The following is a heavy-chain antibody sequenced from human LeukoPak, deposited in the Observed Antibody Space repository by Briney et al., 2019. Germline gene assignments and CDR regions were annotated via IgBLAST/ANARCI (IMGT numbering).Heavy chain of an antibody. CDR3: ARRVLWFEEPGNTNWFDP. Sequence: PSETLSLTCTVSGGSISSYYWSWIRQPPGKGLEWIGYIYYSGSTNYNPSLKSRVTISVDTSKNQFSLKLSSVTAAGTAVYYCARRVLWFEEPGNTNWFDPWGQGTLVTVSS. J-gene: IGHJ5*02. CDR2: IYYSGST. V-gene: IGHV4-59*08. D-gene: IGHD3-10*01. CDR1: GGSISSYY.